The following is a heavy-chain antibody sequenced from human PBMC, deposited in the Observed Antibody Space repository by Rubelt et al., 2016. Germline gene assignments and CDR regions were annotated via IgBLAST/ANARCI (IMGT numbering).Heavy chain of an antibody. CDR3: AGDSSSSISI. Sequence: QVQLQESGPGLVKPSQTLSLTCTVSGGSISSSSYYWGWIRQPPGKGLEWIGSIYYSGSTYYNSPVKSGETSSVDTSKNQFSLKLSSVTAADTAVYYCAGDSSSSISIWGQGTMVTVSS. CDR2: IYYSGST. J-gene: IGHJ3*02. V-gene: IGHV4-39*02. CDR1: GGSISSSSYY. D-gene: IGHD6-6*01.